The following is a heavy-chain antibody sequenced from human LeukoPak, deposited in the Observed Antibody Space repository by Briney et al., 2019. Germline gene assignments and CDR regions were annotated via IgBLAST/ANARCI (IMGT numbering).Heavy chain of an antibody. CDR2: MNPNSGNT. D-gene: IGHD1-7*01. CDR1: GYTFTSYD. Sequence: ASVKVSCKASGYTFTSYDINWVRQATGQGLEWMGWMNPNSGNTGYAQKFQGRVTMTRNTSISTAYMELSSLRSEDTAVYYCATVPPGITGTTPNFHYMDVWGKGTTVTVSS. J-gene: IGHJ6*03. CDR3: ATVPPGITGTTPNFHYMDV. V-gene: IGHV1-8*01.